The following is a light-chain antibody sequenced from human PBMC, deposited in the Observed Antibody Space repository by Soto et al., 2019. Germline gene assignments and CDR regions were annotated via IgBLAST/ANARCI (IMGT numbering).Light chain of an antibody. CDR3: SSYAGSNNFGV. CDR1: SSDVGDYNY. CDR2: EVT. Sequence: QSVLTQPPSVSGSPGPSVTISCTGTSSDVGDYNYVSWYQHQPDKAPKLMIYEVTKRPSGVPDRFSGSKSGNTASLTVSGLQAEDEADYYCSSYAGSNNFGVFGGGTKLTVL. V-gene: IGLV2-8*01. J-gene: IGLJ2*01.